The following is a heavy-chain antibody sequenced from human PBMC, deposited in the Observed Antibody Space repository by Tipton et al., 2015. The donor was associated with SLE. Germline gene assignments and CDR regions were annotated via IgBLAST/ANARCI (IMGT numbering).Heavy chain of an antibody. CDR2: IHPSGGSA. CDR3: ARSDYYYYYMDV. J-gene: IGHJ6*03. Sequence: QLVQSGAEVKKSGASVKVSCKASGYSFTSYYIHWVRQAPGQGLEWMGIIHPSGGSASYAQEIQGRVTMTRDTSTSTVYMELSSLRSEDTAVYYCARSDYYYYYMDVWGKGTTVTVSS. V-gene: IGHV1-46*01. CDR1: GYSFTSYY.